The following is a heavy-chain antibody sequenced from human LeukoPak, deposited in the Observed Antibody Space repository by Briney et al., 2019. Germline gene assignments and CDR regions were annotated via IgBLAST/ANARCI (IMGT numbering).Heavy chain of an antibody. CDR3: ARTIIESGGGRYFDY. V-gene: IGHV4-59*01. CDR1: GGSISTYY. D-gene: IGHD2-15*01. J-gene: IGHJ4*02. CDR2: IYNSGST. Sequence: SEAVSLTCTVSGGSISTYYWSWIRQPPGKGLEWIGYIYNSGSTNYIPSLTSRITISVDTSKNQFSLKLSSVTAADTAVYYCARTIIESGGGRYFDYWGQGTLVTVS.